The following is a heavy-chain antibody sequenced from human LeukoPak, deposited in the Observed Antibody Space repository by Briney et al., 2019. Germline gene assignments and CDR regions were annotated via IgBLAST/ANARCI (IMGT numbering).Heavy chain of an antibody. J-gene: IGHJ4*02. D-gene: IGHD3-22*01. CDR1: GFTFSSYA. CDR2: ISGSGGST. Sequence: GGSLRLSCAASGFTFSSYAMSWVRQAPGKGLEWVSAISGSGGSTYYADSVKGRFTISRDNSKNTLYLQMNSLRAEDTAVYYCAKLPGRYYDSSGYLDYWGQGTMVTVSS. CDR3: AKLPGRYYDSSGYLDY. V-gene: IGHV3-23*01.